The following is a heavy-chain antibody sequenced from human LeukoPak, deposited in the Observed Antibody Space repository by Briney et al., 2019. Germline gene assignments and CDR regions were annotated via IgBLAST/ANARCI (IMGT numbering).Heavy chain of an antibody. J-gene: IGHJ4*02. D-gene: IGHD3-9*01. Sequence: GRSLRLSCAASGFTFSSYGMHWIRQAPGKGLEWVAVIWYDGSNKYYADSVKGRFTISRDNSKNTLYLQMNSLRAEDTAVYYCARVMAYYDILTGYAIDYWGQGTLVTVSS. V-gene: IGHV3-33*01. CDR2: IWYDGSNK. CDR1: GFTFSSYG. CDR3: ARVMAYYDILTGYAIDY.